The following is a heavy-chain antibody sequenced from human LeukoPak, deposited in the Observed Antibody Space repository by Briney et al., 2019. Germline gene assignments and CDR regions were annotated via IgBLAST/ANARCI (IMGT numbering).Heavy chain of an antibody. Sequence: GGSLRLSCAASGFTFSSYWMHWVRQAPGKGLVWVSRINSDGSSTSYADSVKGRFTISRDNAENTLYLQMNSLRAEDTAVYYCARDGNSPSSGWGYYYYYYYMDVWGKGTTVTVSS. CDR3: ARDGNSPSSGWGYYYYYYYMDV. CDR1: GFTFSSYW. D-gene: IGHD6-19*01. CDR2: INSDGSST. J-gene: IGHJ6*03. V-gene: IGHV3-74*01.